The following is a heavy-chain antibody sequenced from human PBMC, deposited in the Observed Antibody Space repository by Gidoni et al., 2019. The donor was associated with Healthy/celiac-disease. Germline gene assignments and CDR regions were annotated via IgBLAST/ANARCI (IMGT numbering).Heavy chain of an antibody. D-gene: IGHD6-19*01. CDR2: IKSKTDGGTT. J-gene: IGHJ4*02. V-gene: IGHV3-15*01. CDR3: TTETPPAVAGTFGVVY. Sequence: EVQLVESGGGLVKPGGSLRLSCAASGFTFSNAWMSWVRQAPGKGLEWVGRIKSKTDGGTTDYAAPGKGRFTISRDDSKNPLYLQMNSLKTEDTAVYYCTTETPPAVAGTFGVVYWGQGTLVTVSS. CDR1: GFTFSNAW.